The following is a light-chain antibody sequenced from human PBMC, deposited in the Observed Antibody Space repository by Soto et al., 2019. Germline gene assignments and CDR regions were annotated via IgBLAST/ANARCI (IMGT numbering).Light chain of an antibody. CDR2: GAS. Sequence: EIVMTQSPATQSVSPGERATLSCRASQTVWSTLAWYQQRPGQAPRLLIYGASTRATGIPARFSGSGSGTEFTLSISSLQSEDFAVYYCQQYNKWPLTFGGGTKVEIK. J-gene: IGKJ4*01. CDR3: QQYNKWPLT. CDR1: QTVWST. V-gene: IGKV3-15*01.